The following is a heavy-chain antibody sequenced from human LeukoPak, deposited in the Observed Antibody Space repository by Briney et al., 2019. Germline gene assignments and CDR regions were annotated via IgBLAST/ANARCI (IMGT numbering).Heavy chain of an antibody. Sequence: SETLSLTCTVSGCCISSSSYYWGWIRQPPGKGLEWVGSIYYSGSTYYNPSLKSRVTISVDTSKNQFSLKLSSVTAADTAVYYCARAYPIYAFDIWGQGTMVTVSS. CDR2: IYYSGST. J-gene: IGHJ3*02. V-gene: IGHV4-39*01. D-gene: IGHD2/OR15-2a*01. CDR1: GCCISSSSYY. CDR3: ARAYPIYAFDI.